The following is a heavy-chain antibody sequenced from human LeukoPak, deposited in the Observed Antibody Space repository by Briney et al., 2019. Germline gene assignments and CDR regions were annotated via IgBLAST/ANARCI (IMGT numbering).Heavy chain of an antibody. CDR1: GGSLTFYY. CDR3: ARAGYSYGTGYCFDY. J-gene: IGHJ4*02. Sequence: SETLSLTCSVSGGSLTFYYWTWIRQPPGKGLETIGYIYYSGSTNYNPSLSSRVTISLDTSKNQFSLKLSSVTAADAAVYYCARAGYSYGTGYCFDYWGQGALVTVSS. V-gene: IGHV4-59*01. CDR2: IYYSGST. D-gene: IGHD5-18*01.